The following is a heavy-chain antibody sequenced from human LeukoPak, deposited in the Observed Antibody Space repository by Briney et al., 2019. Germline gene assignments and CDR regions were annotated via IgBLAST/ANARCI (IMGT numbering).Heavy chain of an antibody. CDR2: ISNNGGIT. D-gene: IGHD3-10*01. CDR1: GFTFRSYA. CDR3: ARVFYASGSYFDY. J-gene: IGHJ4*02. Sequence: GGSLRLSCAASGFTFRSYAMHWVRQAPGKGLEYVSAISNNGGITYYANSVKGRFTISRDNSKNTLYLQMGSLRPEDMAVYYCARVFYASGSYFDYWGQGTLVSVSS. V-gene: IGHV3-64*01.